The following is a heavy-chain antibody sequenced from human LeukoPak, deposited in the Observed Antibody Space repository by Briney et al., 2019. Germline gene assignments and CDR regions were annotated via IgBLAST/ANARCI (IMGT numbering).Heavy chain of an antibody. Sequence: SETLSLTCIVSGDSISSYYWGWIRQPPGKGLEWIGWSYHRGITSYSSSLKSRVAISVDTSKNQFSLKLTSVTAADTAVYYCTRDRELGYWGQGALVTVSS. V-gene: IGHV4-59*01. J-gene: IGHJ4*02. CDR3: TRDRELGY. CDR2: SYHRGIT. D-gene: IGHD1-1*01. CDR1: GDSISSYY.